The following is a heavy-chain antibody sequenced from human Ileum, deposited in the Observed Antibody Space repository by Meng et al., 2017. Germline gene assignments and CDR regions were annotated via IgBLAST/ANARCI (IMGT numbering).Heavy chain of an antibody. Sequence: VPLPASGPGLVRPSGTLSLPCAFSIGSISSNTYWSWVRQPPGKGLEWIGQISHSGSAYYNPSLKSRVTMSVDKSKSQFSLMLTSVTAADTAIYYCARHGGYSQDFWGQGTLVTVSS. CDR2: ISHSGSA. CDR1: IGSISSNTY. CDR3: ARHGGYSQDF. J-gene: IGHJ4*02. D-gene: IGHD4-23*01. V-gene: IGHV4-4*02.